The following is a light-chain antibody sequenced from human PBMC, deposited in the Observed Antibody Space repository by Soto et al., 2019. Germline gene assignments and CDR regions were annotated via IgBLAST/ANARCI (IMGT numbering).Light chain of an antibody. V-gene: IGKV3D-15*01. J-gene: IGKJ4*01. CDR1: QSVSSN. Sequence: ELVMTQSPATLSVSPLERAILSFRASQSVSSNLGWYQQKPGQPPRLLIYGATTRATGIPARFSGSGSGTEFTLTISSLQSEDFAVYYCQQYNNWPLTFGGGTKVDIK. CDR3: QQYNNWPLT. CDR2: GAT.